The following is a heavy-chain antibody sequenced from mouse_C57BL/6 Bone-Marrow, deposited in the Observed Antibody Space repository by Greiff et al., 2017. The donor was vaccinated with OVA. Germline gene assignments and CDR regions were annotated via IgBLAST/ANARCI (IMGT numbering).Heavy chain of an antibody. CDR3: VVEDYYYAMDY. J-gene: IGHJ4*01. D-gene: IGHD1-1*01. Sequence: QVHVQQSGPGLVQPSQSLSITCTVSGFSLTSYGVHWVRQSPGKGLEWLGVIWRGGSTDYNAAFMSRLSITKDNSKGQVFFKMNSLQADDTAICAWVVEDYYYAMDYWGQGTSVTVSS. CDR2: IWRGGST. CDR1: GFSLTSYG. V-gene: IGHV2-5*01.